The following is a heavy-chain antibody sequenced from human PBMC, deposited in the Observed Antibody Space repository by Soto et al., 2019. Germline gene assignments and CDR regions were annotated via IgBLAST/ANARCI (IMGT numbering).Heavy chain of an antibody. Sequence: GGSLRLSCAASGFTVSSNYMSWVRQAPGKGLEWVSVIYSGGSTYYADSVKDRFTISRDNSKNTLYLQMNSLRAEDTAVYYCAREFGDPGYFDYWGQGTLVTVSS. V-gene: IGHV3-53*01. CDR3: AREFGDPGYFDY. J-gene: IGHJ4*02. D-gene: IGHD3-16*01. CDR2: IYSGGST. CDR1: GFTVSSNY.